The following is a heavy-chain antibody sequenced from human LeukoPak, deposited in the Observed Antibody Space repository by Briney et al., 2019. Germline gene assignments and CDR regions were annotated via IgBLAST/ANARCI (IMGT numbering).Heavy chain of an antibody. D-gene: IGHD2-2*02. CDR1: GFTFSGYE. CDR2: ISSSGSTI. J-gene: IGHJ4*02. CDR3: ARDPGYCSSTSCYKFFDY. V-gene: IGHV3-48*03. Sequence: QPGGSLRLSCAASGFTFSGYEMNWVRQAPGKGLEWVSYISSSGSTIYYADSVKGRFTVSRDNAKNSLYLQMNSLRAEDTAVYYCARDPGYCSSTSCYKFFDYWGQGTLVTVSS.